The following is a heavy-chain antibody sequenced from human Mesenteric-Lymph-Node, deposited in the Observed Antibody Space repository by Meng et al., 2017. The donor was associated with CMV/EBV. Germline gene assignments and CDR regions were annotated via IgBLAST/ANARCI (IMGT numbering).Heavy chain of an antibody. D-gene: IGHD6-19*01. V-gene: IGHV1-46*01. Sequence: TFSCYYINWGRQAPGRGLEWMGIINPSGGSTSYAQKFQGRVTMTRDTSTITVYMELSSLRSEDTAVYYCARDLIDKGSSGWPVGFDYWGQGTLVTVSS. CDR2: INPSGGST. CDR1: TFSCYY. CDR3: ARDLIDKGSSGWPVGFDY. J-gene: IGHJ4*02.